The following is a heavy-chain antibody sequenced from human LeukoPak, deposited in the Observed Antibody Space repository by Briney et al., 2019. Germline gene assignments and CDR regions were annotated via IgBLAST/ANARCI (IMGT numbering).Heavy chain of an antibody. CDR2: IYTSGST. D-gene: IGHD6-13*01. CDR3: VRGGSSSWNAYDLDY. Sequence: SQTLSLTCTVSGGSISSGSYYWTWIRQPAGKGLEWIGRIYTSGSTNYNPSLKSRVTISLDTSKNQFSLNLSSVTAADTAVYFCVRGGSSSWNAYDLDYWGQGTLVTVSS. V-gene: IGHV4-61*02. CDR1: GGSISSGSYY. J-gene: IGHJ4*02.